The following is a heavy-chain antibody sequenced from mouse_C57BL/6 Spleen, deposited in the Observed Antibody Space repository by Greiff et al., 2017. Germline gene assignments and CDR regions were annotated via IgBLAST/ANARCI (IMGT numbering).Heavy chain of an antibody. J-gene: IGHJ3*01. V-gene: IGHV5-6*01. CDR2: ISSGGSYT. Sequence: EVQLQQSGGDLVKPGGSLKLSCAASGFTFSSYGMSWVRQTPDKRLEWVATISSGGSYTYYPDSVKGRFTISRDNAKNTLYLRMSSLKSEDTAMYYCARHEDSSGYAWFAYWGQGTLVTVSA. CDR1: GFTFSSYG. D-gene: IGHD3-2*02. CDR3: ARHEDSSGYAWFAY.